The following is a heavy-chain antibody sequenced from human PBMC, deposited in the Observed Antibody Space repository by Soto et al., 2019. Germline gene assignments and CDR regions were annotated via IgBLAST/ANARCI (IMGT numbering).Heavy chain of an antibody. Sequence: ASVKVSCKASGGTFSSYAISWVRQAPGQGLEWMGWINAGNGNTKYSQKFQGRVTITRDTSASTAYMELSSLRSEDTAVYYCAREFIVGATTSPLFDYWGQGTLVTVSS. D-gene: IGHD1-26*01. CDR1: GGTFSSYA. J-gene: IGHJ4*02. CDR2: INAGNGNT. CDR3: AREFIVGATTSPLFDY. V-gene: IGHV1-3*01.